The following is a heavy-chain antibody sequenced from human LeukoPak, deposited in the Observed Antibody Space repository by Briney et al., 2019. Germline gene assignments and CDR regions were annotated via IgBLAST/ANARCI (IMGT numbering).Heavy chain of an antibody. V-gene: IGHV3-30-3*01. D-gene: IGHD6-13*01. CDR1: GFTFSSYA. CDR3: AGCLSAAAGFYFDY. J-gene: IGHJ4*02. Sequence: GGSLRLSCAASGFTFSSYAMHWVRQAPGKGLEWVTVISYDGSNEYYTDSVKGRFTISRDNSKNTLYLQMNSLRAEDTAVYYCAGCLSAAAGFYFDYWGQGTLVTVSS. CDR2: ISYDGSNE.